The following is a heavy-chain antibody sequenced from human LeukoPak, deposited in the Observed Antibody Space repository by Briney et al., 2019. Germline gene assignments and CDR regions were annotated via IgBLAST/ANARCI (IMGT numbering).Heavy chain of an antibody. D-gene: IGHD3-3*01. J-gene: IGHJ4*02. V-gene: IGHV1-24*01. CDR1: GYTLTELS. CDR3: ATTRFLEWLFPFDY. CDR2: FDPEDGET. Sequence: ASVKVSCKVSGYTLTELSMHWVRQAPGKGLEWMGGFDPEDGETIYAQKVQGRVTMTEDTSTDTAYMEVSSLRSEDTAVYYCATTRFLEWLFPFDYWGQGTLVTVSS.